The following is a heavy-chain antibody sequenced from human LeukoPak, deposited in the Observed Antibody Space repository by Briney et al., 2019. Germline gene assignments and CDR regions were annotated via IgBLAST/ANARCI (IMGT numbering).Heavy chain of an antibody. CDR1: GFSFSSYG. Sequence: GGSLRLSCAASGFSFSSYGMHWVRQAPGKGLEWVAFMRYDGSNTYYADSVKGRFTISRDNSKNTLYLQMNSLRPEDTAMYYCAKDDSTDWYYFDYWGQGTLVTVSS. D-gene: IGHD6-19*01. CDR3: AKDDSTDWYYFDY. J-gene: IGHJ4*02. CDR2: MRYDGSNT. V-gene: IGHV3-30*02.